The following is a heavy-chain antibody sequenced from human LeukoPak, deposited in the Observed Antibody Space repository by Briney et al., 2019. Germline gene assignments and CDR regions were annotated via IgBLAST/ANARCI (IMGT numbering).Heavy chain of an antibody. CDR2: IIPIFGTA. CDR1: GGTFSSYA. J-gene: IGHJ3*02. V-gene: IGHV1-69*13. Sequence: SVKVSCKASGGTFSSYAISWVRQAPGQGLEWMGGIIPIFGTANYAQKFQGRVTITADESTSTAYMELSSLRSEDTAVYYCARDWGSYYDYVWGSYRYDAFDIWGQGTMVTVSS. D-gene: IGHD3-16*02. CDR3: ARDWGSYYDYVWGSYRYDAFDI.